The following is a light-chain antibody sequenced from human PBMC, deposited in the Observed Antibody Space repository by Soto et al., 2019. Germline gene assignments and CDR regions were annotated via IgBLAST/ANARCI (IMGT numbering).Light chain of an antibody. J-gene: IGKJ1*01. CDR3: QHYGTTPWT. CDR1: ETFCSGC. Sequence: ETVLTQSPATLSLSPGERVTLSCRASETFCSGCLAWYQQKPGQSPRLLIYGASSRATGIPDRFSGSGSGTDFPLTISRLEPEDFAVYYWQHYGTTPWTFGLGTKVGIK. CDR2: GAS. V-gene: IGKV3-20*01.